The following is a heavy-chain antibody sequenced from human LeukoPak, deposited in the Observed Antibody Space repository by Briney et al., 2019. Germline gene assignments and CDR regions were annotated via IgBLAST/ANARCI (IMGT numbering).Heavy chain of an antibody. CDR2: ISPSGQHT. V-gene: IGHV3-21*01. Sequence: GGSLRLSCATSAFTFSSYTMNWIRQAPGKGLEWVSSISPSGQHTFHADSVKGRFSISRDNAGNALYMAMNSLRAEDTAVYYCVRDSLGESGAGGYCGQGTLVTVSS. D-gene: IGHD3-10*01. CDR1: AFTFSSYT. CDR3: VRDSLGESGAGGY. J-gene: IGHJ4*02.